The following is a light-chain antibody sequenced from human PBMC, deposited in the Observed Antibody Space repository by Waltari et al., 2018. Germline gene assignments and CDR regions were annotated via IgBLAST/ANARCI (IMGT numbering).Light chain of an antibody. CDR1: QGISIR. V-gene: IGKV1-12*01. CDR3: QQVNSFPRT. J-gene: IGKJ1*01. CDR2: DAS. Sequence: DIKMTQSPSSVSASVGDRVTVTCRASQGISIRSAWYQQKPGKAPKLLIYDASSLHSGVPSRFSGSGSGTDFTLTIRSLQPEDFATYYCQQVNSFPRTFGQGTKVEVK.